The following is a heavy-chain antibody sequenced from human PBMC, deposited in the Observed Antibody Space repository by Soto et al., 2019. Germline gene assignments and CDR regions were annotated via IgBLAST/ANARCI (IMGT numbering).Heavy chain of an antibody. CDR1: GYIFINYG. CDR3: ARDEVPAANWPDR. D-gene: IGHD2-2*01. CDR2: ISGYNGNT. Sequence: ASVKVSCKASGYIFINYGITWVRQAPGQGLEWMGWISGYNGNTKYADKLQGRVTMTTDTSTTTAYMELRSLRSDDTAVYYCARDEVPAANWPDRCGQGTRATVS. J-gene: IGHJ5*02. V-gene: IGHV1-18*01.